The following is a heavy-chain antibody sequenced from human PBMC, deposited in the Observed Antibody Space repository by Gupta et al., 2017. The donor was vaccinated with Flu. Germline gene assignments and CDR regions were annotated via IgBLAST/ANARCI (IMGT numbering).Heavy chain of an antibody. D-gene: IGHD6-6*01. Sequence: EVQLVESGGGLVQPGGSLSLSCAAYGFTFSSDEMNWVRQAPGKGLEWVSYISSSGSTKYDADSVNGRFTISRDNAKNSLYLQMNSLRAEDTAVYYCASQGPSIAPYWGQGTLVTVSS. CDR2: ISSSGSTK. CDR3: ASQGPSIAPY. CDR1: GFTFSSDE. J-gene: IGHJ4*02. V-gene: IGHV3-48*03.